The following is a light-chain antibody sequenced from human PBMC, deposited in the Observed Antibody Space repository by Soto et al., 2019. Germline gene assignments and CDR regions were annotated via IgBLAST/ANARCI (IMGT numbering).Light chain of an antibody. V-gene: IGKV1-5*01. CDR2: DAS. J-gene: IGKJ2*01. Sequence: DIQMTQSPSTLSASVGDRVTITCRASQIIGSSLAWYQQTPGRAPKLLIYDASTLHTGVPSRFSGSESGTEINLTISSLQPDDSATYYCQQYYSYSYTFGQGTKVDLK. CDR3: QQYYSYSYT. CDR1: QIIGSS.